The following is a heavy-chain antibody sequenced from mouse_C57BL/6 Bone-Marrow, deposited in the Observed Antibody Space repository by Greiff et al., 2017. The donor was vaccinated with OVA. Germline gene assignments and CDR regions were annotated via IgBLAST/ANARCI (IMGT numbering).Heavy chain of an antibody. CDR2: ISYDGSN. CDR1: GYSITSGYY. CDR3: ARDGTTVVAEDFDV. D-gene: IGHD1-1*01. J-gene: IGHJ1*03. Sequence: VQLKESGPGLVKPSQSLSLTCSVTGYSITSGYYWNWIRQFPGNKLEWMGYISYDGSNNYNPSLKNRISITRDTSKNQFFLKLNSVTTEDTATYYCARDGTTVVAEDFDVWGTGTTVTVSS. V-gene: IGHV3-6*01.